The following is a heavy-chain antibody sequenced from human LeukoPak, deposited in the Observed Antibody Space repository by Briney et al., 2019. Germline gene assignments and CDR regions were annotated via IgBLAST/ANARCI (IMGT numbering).Heavy chain of an antibody. J-gene: IGHJ5*02. CDR3: ARRMLEARQSSATNWFDT. CDR1: GGSLSTYS. V-gene: IGHV4-4*07. Sequence: TSETPSLTCTVAGGSLSTYSWNWIRQPPGKGLEWIGRIYASGRTMYNPSLQSRITISVDTSNNHFSLQLTSVTAADTAVYYCARRMLEARQSSATNWFDTWGLGTLVTVSS. D-gene: IGHD3-16*01. CDR2: IYASGRT.